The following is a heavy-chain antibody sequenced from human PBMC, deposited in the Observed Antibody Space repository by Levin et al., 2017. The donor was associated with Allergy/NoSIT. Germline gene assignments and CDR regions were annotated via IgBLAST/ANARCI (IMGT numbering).Heavy chain of an antibody. V-gene: IGHV4-59*01. CDR2: IYYSGST. CDR1: GGSISSYY. D-gene: IGHD3-22*01. CDR3: ARASAKYYYDSSGYSLYYFDY. J-gene: IGHJ4*02. Sequence: SETLSLTCTVSGGSISSYYWSWIRQPPGKGLEWIGYIYYSGSTNYNPSLKSRVTISVDTSKNQFSLKLSSVTAADTAVYYCARASAKYYYDSSGYSLYYFDYWGQGTLVTVSS.